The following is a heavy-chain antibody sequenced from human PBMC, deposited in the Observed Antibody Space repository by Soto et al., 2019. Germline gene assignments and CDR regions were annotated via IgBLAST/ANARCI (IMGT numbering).Heavy chain of an antibody. V-gene: IGHV1-18*01. Sequence: ASVKVSCKASGYTFTSYGISWVRQAPGQGLEWMGWISAYNGNTNYAQKLQGRVTMTTDTSTGTAYMELRSLRSDDTAVYYCARTMGYCTNGTCSDWFDPWGQGTLVTVSS. CDR1: GYTFTSYG. CDR3: ARTMGYCTNGTCSDWFDP. J-gene: IGHJ5*02. D-gene: IGHD2-8*01. CDR2: ISAYNGNT.